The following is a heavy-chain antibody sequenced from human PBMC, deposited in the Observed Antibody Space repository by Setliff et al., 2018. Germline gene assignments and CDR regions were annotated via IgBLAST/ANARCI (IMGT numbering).Heavy chain of an antibody. D-gene: IGHD2-21*02. J-gene: IGHJ4*02. CDR3: ARDLGHGGDSDY. V-gene: IGHV4-4*07. Sequence: ETLSLTCTVSGGSISSYYWSWIRQPAGKGLEWIGHIYIGGSTYYNPSLKSRLTISRDTSKNQVSLKLNSVTATDTAVYYCARDLGHGGDSDYWGQGILVTVSS. CDR1: GGSISSYY. CDR2: IYIGGST.